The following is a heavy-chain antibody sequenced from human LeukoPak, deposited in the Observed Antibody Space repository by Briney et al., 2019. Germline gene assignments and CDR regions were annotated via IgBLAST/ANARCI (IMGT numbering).Heavy chain of an antibody. CDR3: ARGGGYCSSTRCYTGIIRGWFDP. CDR2: ISVYNGNT. Sequence: ASVKVSCKASDYTFTSYGISYVRQAPGQGLEWLGWISVYNGNTNYAQKLQGRVTMTTDTSTSTAYMELRSLRSDDTAVYYCARGGGYCSSTRCYTGIIRGWFDPWGQGTLVTVSS. J-gene: IGHJ5*02. D-gene: IGHD2-2*02. V-gene: IGHV1-18*01. CDR1: DYTFTSYG.